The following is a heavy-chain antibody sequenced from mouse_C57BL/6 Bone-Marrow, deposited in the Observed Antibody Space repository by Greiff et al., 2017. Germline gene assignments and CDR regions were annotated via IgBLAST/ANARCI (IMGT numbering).Heavy chain of an antibody. CDR3: TTFPPPCWGAY. CDR1: GFNIKDDY. Sequence: EVQLQQSGAELVRPGASVKLSCTASGFNIKDDYMHWVKQRPEQGLEWIGWIDPENGDTEYASKFQGKATITADTSSNTAYLQLSSLTSEDTAVYYCTTFPPPCWGAYWGAGTLVTVSA. V-gene: IGHV14-4*01. CDR2: IDPENGDT. J-gene: IGHJ3*01.